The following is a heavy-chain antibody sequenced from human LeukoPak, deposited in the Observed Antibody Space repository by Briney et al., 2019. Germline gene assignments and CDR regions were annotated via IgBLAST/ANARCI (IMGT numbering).Heavy chain of an antibody. J-gene: IGHJ4*02. CDR2: ISSSSSYI. Sequence: GGSLRLSCAASGFTFGSYSMNWVRQAPGKGLEWVSSISSSSSYIYYADSVKGRFTISRDNAKNSLYLQMNSLGAEDTAVYYCATGYCSGGSCYRPFDYWGQGTLVTVSS. D-gene: IGHD2-15*01. V-gene: IGHV3-21*01. CDR3: ATGYCSGGSCYRPFDY. CDR1: GFTFGSYS.